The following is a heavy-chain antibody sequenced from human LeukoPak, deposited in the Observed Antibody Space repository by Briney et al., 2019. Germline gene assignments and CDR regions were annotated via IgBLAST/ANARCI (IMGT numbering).Heavy chain of an antibody. CDR1: GFTLSSYN. Sequence: GGSLRLSCAVSGFTLSSYNMNWVRQAPGKGLEWVSYIRNSGNTIYYADSVKGRFTISRDPAKNSLYLQMNSLRVDDTAVYYCAKAPRFGDHAAEYFYYYMDVWGKGTTVTVSS. CDR2: IRNSGNTI. CDR3: AKAPRFGDHAAEYFYYYMDV. J-gene: IGHJ6*03. D-gene: IGHD3-16*01. V-gene: IGHV3-48*01.